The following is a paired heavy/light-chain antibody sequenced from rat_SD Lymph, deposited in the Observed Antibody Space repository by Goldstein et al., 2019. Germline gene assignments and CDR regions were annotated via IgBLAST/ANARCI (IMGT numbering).Heavy chain of an antibody. CDR2: ISYDGGST. CDR3: TTLQLRSRGYFDF. J-gene: IGHJ1*01. V-gene: IGHV5-20*01. D-gene: IGHD1-11*01. Sequence: EVQLVESGGGLVQPGRSLKLSCAASGFTFSDYYMAWVRQAPTKGLEWVASISYDGGSTYYRDSVKGRFTISRDNAKSSLYLQMDSLRSEDTATYYCTTLQLRSRGYFDFWGPGTMVTVSS. CDR1: GFTFSDYY.
Light chain of an antibody. CDR2: KAS. V-gene: IGKV3S11*01. CDR1: EGVNSY. J-gene: IGKJ1*01. CDR3: QQSWNDPRT. Sequence: DTVLTQSPALAVSPGERVSISCRASEGVNSYMHWYQQKPGQQPKLLIYKASNLASGVPARFSGSGSGTDFTLTIDPVEADDTATYFCQQSWNDPRTFGGGTKLELK.